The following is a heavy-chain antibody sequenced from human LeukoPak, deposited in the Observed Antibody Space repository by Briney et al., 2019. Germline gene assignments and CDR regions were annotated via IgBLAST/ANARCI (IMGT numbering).Heavy chain of an antibody. Sequence: PGGSLRLSCAASGFTFSDYAMSWVRQAPGKGLEWVSVVSVSGGSTDYADSVKGRFTISRDNPKNTLFLQMNSLRVEDTAVYYCAKRLGYSSSWYYFDYWGQGTPVTVSS. D-gene: IGHD6-13*01. J-gene: IGHJ4*02. V-gene: IGHV3-23*01. CDR2: VSVSGGST. CDR1: GFTFSDYA. CDR3: AKRLGYSSSWYYFDY.